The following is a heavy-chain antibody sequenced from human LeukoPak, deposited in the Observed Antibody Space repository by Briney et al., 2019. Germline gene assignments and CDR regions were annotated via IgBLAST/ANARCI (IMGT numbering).Heavy chain of an antibody. D-gene: IGHD7-27*01. V-gene: IGHV4-39*07. J-gene: IGHJ4*02. CDR1: GGSISSSSYY. CDR2: IYYSGST. CDR3: ATRKLGNDY. Sequence: SETLSLTCTVSGGSISSSSYYWGWIRQPPGKGLEWIGSIYYSGSTYYNPSLKSRVTISVGTSKNQFSLKLYSVTAADTAVYYCATRKLGNDYWGQGTLVTVSS.